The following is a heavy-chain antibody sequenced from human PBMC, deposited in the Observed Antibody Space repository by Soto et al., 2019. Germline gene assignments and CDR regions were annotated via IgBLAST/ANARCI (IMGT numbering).Heavy chain of an antibody. D-gene: IGHD3-22*01. J-gene: IGHJ4*02. CDR1: DGSMNSDSSY. CDR2: INHSGGT. CDR3: ARLGGYVSVGYYYLWDS. Sequence: QLQLQESGPGLVKPSETLSLTCRVSDGSMNSDSSYWGWIRQPPGKGLEWIGVINHSGGTCHNLSLTGRVTLSVDASRNQFSLKLTSMTAADTAVYYCARLGGYVSVGYYYLWDSWGQGTLVTVAS. V-gene: IGHV4-39*01.